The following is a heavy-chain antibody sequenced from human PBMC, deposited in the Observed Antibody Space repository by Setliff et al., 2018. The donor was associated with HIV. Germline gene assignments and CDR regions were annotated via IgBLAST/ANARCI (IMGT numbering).Heavy chain of an antibody. Sequence: PSETLSLTCTVSGGSISSSSYYWDWIRQPPGKGLEWIATIYYSGSTNYNPSLKSRVTISVNKSKNQFSLKLRSVTAADTAVYYCARVVRQVPASYYYYYYMDVWGKGTTVTVSS. CDR1: GGSISSSSYY. J-gene: IGHJ6*03. V-gene: IGHV4-39*07. D-gene: IGHD2-2*01. CDR2: IYYSGST. CDR3: ARVVRQVPASYYYYYYMDV.